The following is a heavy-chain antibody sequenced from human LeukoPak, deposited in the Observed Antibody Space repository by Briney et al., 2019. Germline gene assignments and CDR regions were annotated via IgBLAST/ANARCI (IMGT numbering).Heavy chain of an antibody. CDR3: ARALDTAMGRKNYYYYYGMDV. V-gene: IGHV1-69*13. D-gene: IGHD5-18*01. Sequence: ASVKVSCKASGGTFSSCAISWVRQAPGQGLEWMGGIIPIFGTANYAQKFQGRVTITADESTSTAYMELSSLRSEDTAVYYCARALDTAMGRKNYYYYYGMDVWGQGTTVTVSS. J-gene: IGHJ6*02. CDR1: GGTFSSCA. CDR2: IIPIFGTA.